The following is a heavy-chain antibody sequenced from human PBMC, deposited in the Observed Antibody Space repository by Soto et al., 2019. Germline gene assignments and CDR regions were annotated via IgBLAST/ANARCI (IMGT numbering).Heavy chain of an antibody. V-gene: IGHV1-69*01. D-gene: IGHD3-16*02. CDR3: ARALTFGGVIVPLGY. CDR2: IIPIFGTA. J-gene: IGHJ4*02. Sequence: QVQLVQSGAEVKKPGSSVKVSCQASGGTFSSYAISWVRQAPGQGLEWMGGIIPIFGTANYAQKFQGRVTITADESTSTAYMELSSLRSEDTAVYYCARALTFGGVIVPLGYWGQGTLVTVSS. CDR1: GGTFSSYA.